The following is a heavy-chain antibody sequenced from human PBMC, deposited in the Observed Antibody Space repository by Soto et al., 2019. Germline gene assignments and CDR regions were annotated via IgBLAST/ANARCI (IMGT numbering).Heavy chain of an antibody. CDR3: AKDLLLLFGELADDY. Sequence: EVQLLESGGGLVQPGGSLRLSYAASGFTFSSYAMSWVRQAPGKGLEWVSAISGSGGSTYYADSVKGRFTISRDNSKNTLYLQMNSLRAEDTAVYYCAKDLLLLFGELADDYWGQGTLVTVSS. D-gene: IGHD3-10*01. CDR2: ISGSGGST. J-gene: IGHJ4*02. CDR1: GFTFSSYA. V-gene: IGHV3-23*01.